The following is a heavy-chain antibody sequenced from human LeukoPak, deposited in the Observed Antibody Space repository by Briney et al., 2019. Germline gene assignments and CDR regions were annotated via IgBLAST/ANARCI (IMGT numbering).Heavy chain of an antibody. D-gene: IGHD4-17*01. CDR3: TRDLNGDYGFAFDI. V-gene: IGHV3-49*03. Sequence: GRSLRLSCTASGFTFGDYAMSWFRQAPGKGLEWVGFIRSKAYGGTTEYAASVKGRFTISRDDSKSIAYQQMNSLKTEDTAVYYCTRDLNGDYGFAFDIWGQGTMVTVSS. CDR2: IRSKAYGGTT. CDR1: GFTFGDYA. J-gene: IGHJ3*02.